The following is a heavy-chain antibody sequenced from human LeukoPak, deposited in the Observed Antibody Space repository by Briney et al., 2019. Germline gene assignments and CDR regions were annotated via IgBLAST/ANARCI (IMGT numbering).Heavy chain of an antibody. V-gene: IGHV4-59*01. D-gene: IGHD5-18*01. Sequence: SETLSLTCTVSGGSMSSYYWSWIRQPPGKGLEWIGYVYYSGTTNYNPSLRSRVTISVGTSKNQFSLKLSSVTAADTAVYYCARGGIQLWSNNWVDPWGQGILVTVSS. J-gene: IGHJ5*02. CDR3: ARGGIQLWSNNWVDP. CDR1: GGSMSSYY. CDR2: VYYSGTT.